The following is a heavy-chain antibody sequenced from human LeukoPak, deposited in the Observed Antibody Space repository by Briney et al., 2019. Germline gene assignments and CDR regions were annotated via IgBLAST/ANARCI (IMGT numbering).Heavy chain of an antibody. CDR1: GYTFTSYA. Sequence: ASVKVSCKASGYTFTSYAMHWVRQAPGQRLEWMGWINAGNGNTKYSQKFQGRVTITRDTSASTAYMELSSLRSEDTAVYYCARGTSGSYSVFNWFDPWGQGTLVTVSS. J-gene: IGHJ5*02. CDR2: INAGNGNT. V-gene: IGHV1-3*01. D-gene: IGHD1-26*01. CDR3: ARGTSGSYSVFNWFDP.